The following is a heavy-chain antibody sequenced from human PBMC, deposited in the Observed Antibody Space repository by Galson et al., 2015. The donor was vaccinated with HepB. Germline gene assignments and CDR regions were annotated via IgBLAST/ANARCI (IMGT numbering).Heavy chain of an antibody. D-gene: IGHD3-3*01. CDR3: ARGKGHYDFWSGSRQAYYFDY. V-gene: IGHV4-39*01. Sequence: ETLSLTCTVSGGSISSSSYYWGWIRQPPGKGLEWIGSIYYSGSTYYNPSLKSRVTISVDTSKNQFSLKLSSVTAADTTVYYCARGKGHYDFWSGSRQAYYFDYWGQGTLVTVSS. CDR1: GGSISSSSYY. CDR2: IYYSGST. J-gene: IGHJ4*02.